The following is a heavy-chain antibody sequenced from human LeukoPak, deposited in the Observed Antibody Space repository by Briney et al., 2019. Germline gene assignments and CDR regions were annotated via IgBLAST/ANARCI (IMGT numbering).Heavy chain of an antibody. V-gene: IGHV4-39*01. D-gene: IGHD3-22*01. Sequence: TETLSLTCTVSGGSISSSSYYWGWIRQPPGKGLEWIGSIYYSGSTYYNPSLKSRVTISVDTSKNQFSLKLSSVTAADTAVYYCARLPYYYDSSGYYSDAFDIWGQGTMVTVSS. CDR1: GGSISSSSYY. J-gene: IGHJ3*02. CDR2: IYYSGST. CDR3: ARLPYYYDSSGYYSDAFDI.